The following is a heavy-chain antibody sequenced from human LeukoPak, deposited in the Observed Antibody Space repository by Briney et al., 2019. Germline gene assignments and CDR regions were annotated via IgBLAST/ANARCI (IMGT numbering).Heavy chain of an antibody. CDR3: AKGIAYDILTGYDL. Sequence: GGSLRLSCAASGFTFDDYAMHWVRQAPGKGLEWVSGISWNSGSIGYADSVKGRFTISRDNAENSLYLQMNSLRAEDTALYYCAKGIAYDILTGYDLWGRGTLVTVSS. CDR2: ISWNSGSI. V-gene: IGHV3-9*01. CDR1: GFTFDDYA. J-gene: IGHJ2*01. D-gene: IGHD3-9*01.